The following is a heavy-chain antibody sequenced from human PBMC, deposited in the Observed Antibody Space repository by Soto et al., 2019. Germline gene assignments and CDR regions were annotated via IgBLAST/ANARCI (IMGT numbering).Heavy chain of an antibody. V-gene: IGHV1-69*02. CDR3: ASQRFGELSDAFDI. CDR2: IIPILGIA. CDR1: GGTFSSYT. Sequence: QVQLVQSGAEVKKPGSSVKVSCKASGGTFSSYTISWVRQAPGQGLEWMGRIIPILGIANYAQKFQGRVTITADKSTSTAYMELSSLRSEDTAGYYCASQRFGELSDAFDIWGQGTMVTVSS. J-gene: IGHJ3*02. D-gene: IGHD3-10*01.